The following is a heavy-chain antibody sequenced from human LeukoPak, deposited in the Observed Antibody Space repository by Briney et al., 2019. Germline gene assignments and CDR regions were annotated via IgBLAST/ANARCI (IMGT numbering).Heavy chain of an antibody. V-gene: IGHV4-34*01. CDR2: INHSGST. J-gene: IGHJ6*03. Sequence: SETLSLTCTIPRGSISSYYWSWIRQPPGKGLEWIGEINHSGSTNYNPSLKSRVTISVDTSKNQLSLKLSSVTAADTAVYYCARGRYCSSTSCYTGRSYYYYYMDVWGKGTTVTVSS. CDR3: ARGRYCSSTSCYTGRSYYYYYMDV. D-gene: IGHD2-2*02. CDR1: RGSISSYY.